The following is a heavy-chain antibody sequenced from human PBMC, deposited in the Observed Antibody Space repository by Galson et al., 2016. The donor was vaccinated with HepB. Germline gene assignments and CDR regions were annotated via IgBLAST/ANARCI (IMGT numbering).Heavy chain of an antibody. J-gene: IGHJ4*02. CDR2: DSMDGRRK. CDR1: GFTFSNYG. V-gene: IGHV3-30*03. Sequence: SLRLSCAASGFTFSNYGMHWVRQAPGKGLEWVAADSMDGRRKFDADSVKGRFTISRDNSNNMLFLQMSSLTEDDTAVYYCARRHEYCPPVGCSVDYWGQGTLVSVSS. CDR3: ARRHEYCPPVGCSVDY. D-gene: IGHD2/OR15-2a*01.